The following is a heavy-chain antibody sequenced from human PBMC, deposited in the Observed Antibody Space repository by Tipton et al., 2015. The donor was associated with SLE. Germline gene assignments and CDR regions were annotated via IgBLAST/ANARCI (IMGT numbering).Heavy chain of an antibody. CDR2: IYYSGST. D-gene: IGHD4-11*01. Sequence: TLSLTCTVSGGSISSYYWSWIRQPPGKGLEWIGYIYYSGSTNYNPSLKSRVTISVDTSKNQFSLKLSSVTAADTAVYYCARGVSNPHYYYYMYVWGKGTTVIVSS. J-gene: IGHJ6*03. CDR3: ARGVSNPHYYYYMYV. CDR1: GGSISSYY. V-gene: IGHV4-59*01.